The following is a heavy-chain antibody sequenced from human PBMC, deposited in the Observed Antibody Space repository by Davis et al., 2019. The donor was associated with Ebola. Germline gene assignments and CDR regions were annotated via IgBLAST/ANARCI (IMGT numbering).Heavy chain of an antibody. CDR2: INWNGGST. Sequence: GESLKISCAASGFTFDDYGMSWVRQAPGKGLEWVSGINWNGGSTSYAGSVKGRFTIFRDNARNTLYLQMNNLGADDTAIYYCAKDFGGHSDFWGQGTLVTVSS. CDR3: AKDFGGHSDF. J-gene: IGHJ4*02. CDR1: GFTFDDYG. V-gene: IGHV3-20*04. D-gene: IGHD3-10*01.